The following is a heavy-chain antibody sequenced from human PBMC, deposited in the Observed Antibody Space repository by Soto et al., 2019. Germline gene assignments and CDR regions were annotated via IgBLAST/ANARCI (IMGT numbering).Heavy chain of an antibody. Sequence: TSETLSLTCTVSGGSISSGDYYWSWIRQPPGKGLEWIGYIYYSGSTYYNPSLKSRVTISVDTSKNQFSLKLSSVTAADTAVYYCAVRGGYSYGYALFDYWGQGTLVTVSS. V-gene: IGHV4-30-4*01. CDR1: GGSISSGDYY. D-gene: IGHD5-18*01. CDR3: AVRGGYSYGYALFDY. J-gene: IGHJ4*02. CDR2: IYYSGST.